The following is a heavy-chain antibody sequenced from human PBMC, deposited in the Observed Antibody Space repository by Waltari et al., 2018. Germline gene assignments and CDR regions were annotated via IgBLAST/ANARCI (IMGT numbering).Heavy chain of an antibody. CDR3: ARGRAVAATVAVSEFDY. J-gene: IGHJ4*02. CDR2: INHSGRT. V-gene: IGHV4-34*01. Sequence: QVQLQQWGAGLLKPSETLSLTCAVYGGSFSGYYWSWIRQPPGKGLEWIGEINHSGRTNYNPSLKSRGTISVDTSKNQFSLKLSSVTAADTAVYYCARGRAVAATVAVSEFDYWGQGTLVTVSS. D-gene: IGHD2-15*01. CDR1: GGSFSGYY.